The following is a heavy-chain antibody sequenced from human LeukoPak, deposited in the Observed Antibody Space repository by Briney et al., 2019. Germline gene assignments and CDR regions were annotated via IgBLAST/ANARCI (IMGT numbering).Heavy chain of an antibody. J-gene: IGHJ4*02. CDR2: INPNSGGT. CDR1: GYTFTGYY. V-gene: IGHV1-2*04. Sequence: GASVKVSCKASGYTFTGYYMHWVRQAPGQGLEWMGWINPNSGGTNYAQKFQGWVTMTRDTSISTAYMELSRLRSDDTAVYYCARAVAGPRSYYFDYWGQGTLVTVSS. D-gene: IGHD6-19*01. CDR3: ARAVAGPRSYYFDY.